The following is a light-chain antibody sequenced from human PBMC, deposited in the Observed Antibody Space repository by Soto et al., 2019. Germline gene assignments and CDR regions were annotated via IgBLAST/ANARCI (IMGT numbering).Light chain of an antibody. CDR1: QSVGSY. CDR2: SAS. CDR3: QQYGNSRVT. V-gene: IGKV3-20*01. J-gene: IGKJ3*01. Sequence: IVLTQSPGTLSLSPGERATLSCRASQSVGSYLAWYQQKPGQAPRLLIYSASSRATGVADRFSGSGSGTDFTLTISRLEPEDFAVYYCQQYGNSRVTFGPGTKWISN.